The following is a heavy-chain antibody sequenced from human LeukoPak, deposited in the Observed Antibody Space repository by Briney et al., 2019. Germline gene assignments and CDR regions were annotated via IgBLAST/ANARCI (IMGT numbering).Heavy chain of an antibody. D-gene: IGHD6-13*01. CDR2: IYSSGTT. CDR3: ARGGSAAAAVFDY. CDR1: GGSISSYY. Sequence: SETLSLTCTVSGGSISSYYWSWIRQPAGQGLEWIGRIYSSGTTYYNPSLKSRVTMSVDTSKNQFSLELSSVTAADTAVYYCARGGSAAAAVFDYWGQGTLVTVFS. J-gene: IGHJ4*02. V-gene: IGHV4-4*07.